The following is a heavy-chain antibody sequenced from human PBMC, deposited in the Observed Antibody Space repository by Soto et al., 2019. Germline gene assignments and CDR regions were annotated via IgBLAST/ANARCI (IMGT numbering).Heavy chain of an antibody. Sequence: EVQLLESGGGLVQPGGSLRLSCAASGFTFSSNAMSWVRQAPGKGLEWVSVISGSGGSTYYADSVKGRFTISRDNSKNPLYLQMNSLRAEDTALYYCAKLYYDILTGYYIRDWYFDLWGRGTLVTVSS. CDR3: AKLYYDILTGYYIRDWYFDL. CDR1: GFTFSSNA. CDR2: ISGSGGST. D-gene: IGHD3-9*01. V-gene: IGHV3-23*01. J-gene: IGHJ2*01.